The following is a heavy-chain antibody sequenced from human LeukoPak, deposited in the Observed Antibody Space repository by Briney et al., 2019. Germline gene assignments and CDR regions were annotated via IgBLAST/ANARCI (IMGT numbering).Heavy chain of an antibody. V-gene: IGHV4-39*01. Sequence: NPSETLSLTCTVSGGSISSSSYYWGWIRQPPGKGLEWIGSIYYSGGTYYNPSLKSRVTVSVDTSKTHFSLKLSSVTAADTAVYYCARPMVRGVRHAFDIWGQGTMVTVSS. CDR2: IYYSGGT. CDR3: ARPMVRGVRHAFDI. D-gene: IGHD3-10*01. CDR1: GGSISSSSYY. J-gene: IGHJ3*02.